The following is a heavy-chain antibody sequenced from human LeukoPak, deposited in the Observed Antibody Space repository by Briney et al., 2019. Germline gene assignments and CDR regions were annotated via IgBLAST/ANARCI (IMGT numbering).Heavy chain of an antibody. CDR3: AVLHYYAMDV. J-gene: IGHJ6*02. V-gene: IGHV3-9*01. Sequence: PGRSLRLSCEASGFTFDDFAMHWVRQAPGKGLEWVSGISWNSGTKGYADSVKGRFTISRDNAKNSLYLQMNSLRGEDAALYYCAVLHYYAMDVWGQGTTVTVSS. CDR2: ISWNSGTK. CDR1: GFTFDDFA. D-gene: IGHD2-8*01.